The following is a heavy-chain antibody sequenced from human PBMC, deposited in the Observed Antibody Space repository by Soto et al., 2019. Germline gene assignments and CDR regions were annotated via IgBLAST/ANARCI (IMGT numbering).Heavy chain of an antibody. Sequence: QVQLVQSGAEVKKRGSSVKVSCKASGGTFSSYAISWVREAPGQGLEWMGGIIPIFGTANYAQKFQGRVTITADESTSTAYMELSSLRSEDTAVYYCARVGGHARQDQNFDYWGQGTLVTVSS. CDR3: ARVGGHARQDQNFDY. CDR2: IIPIFGTA. J-gene: IGHJ4*02. V-gene: IGHV1-69*12. CDR1: GGTFSSYA. D-gene: IGHD3-16*01.